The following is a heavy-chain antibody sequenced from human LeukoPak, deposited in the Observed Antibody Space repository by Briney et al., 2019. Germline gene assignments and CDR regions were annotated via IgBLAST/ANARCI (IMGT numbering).Heavy chain of an antibody. CDR2: TVSEIDGGTT. CDR3: TTDEDWNYARKDV. D-gene: IGHD1-7*01. V-gene: IGHV3-15*04. J-gene: IGHJ6*02. Sequence: GGSLRLSCAASGFTFSNYVMSWVRQVPGKGLEWVGQTVSEIDGGTTDYAAPVKGRFTISRDDSKSTLYLQMNSLKIEDTAVYYCTTDEDWNYARKDVWGQGATVIVSS. CDR1: GFTFSNYV.